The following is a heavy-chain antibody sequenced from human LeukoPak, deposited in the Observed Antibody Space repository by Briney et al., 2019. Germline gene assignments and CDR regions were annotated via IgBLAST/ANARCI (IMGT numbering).Heavy chain of an antibody. V-gene: IGHV3-64*01. CDR1: GFTFSIYA. Sequence: GGSLRLSCAASGFTFSIYAMHWVRQAPGKGLEYVSAISDEGGSTYYANSVKGRFTTSRDNSKNTLFLQMDSLRADDMAVYYCARVDSTGWDDAFDYWGQGTLVTVSS. J-gene: IGHJ4*02. D-gene: IGHD2-8*02. CDR3: ARVDSTGWDDAFDY. CDR2: ISDEGGST.